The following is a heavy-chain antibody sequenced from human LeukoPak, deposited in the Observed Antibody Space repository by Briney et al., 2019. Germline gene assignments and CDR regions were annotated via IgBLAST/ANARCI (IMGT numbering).Heavy chain of an antibody. Sequence: SQTLSLTCTVSGGSISSGGYYWSWIRQHPGKGLEWIGYIYYSGSTYYNPSLKSRVTISVDTSKNQFSLKLSSVTAADTAVYYCAREVRKAYCGGDCYSGDAFDIWGQGTMVTVSS. D-gene: IGHD2-21*02. J-gene: IGHJ3*02. CDR3: AREVRKAYCGGDCYSGDAFDI. CDR1: GGSISSGGYY. CDR2: IYYSGST. V-gene: IGHV4-31*03.